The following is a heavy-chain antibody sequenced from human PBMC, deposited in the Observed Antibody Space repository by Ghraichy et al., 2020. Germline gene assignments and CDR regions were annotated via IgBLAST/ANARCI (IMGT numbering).Heavy chain of an antibody. CDR3: AKDIGITMIVVVNPLFDY. V-gene: IGHV3-23*01. CDR2: ISGSGGST. CDR1: GFTFSSYA. D-gene: IGHD3-22*01. J-gene: IGHJ4*02. Sequence: GGSLRLSCAASGFTFSSYAMSWVRQAPGKGLEWVSAISGSGGSTYYADSVKGRFTISRDNSKNTLYLQMNSLRAEDTAVYYCAKDIGITMIVVVNPLFDYWGQGTLVTVSS.